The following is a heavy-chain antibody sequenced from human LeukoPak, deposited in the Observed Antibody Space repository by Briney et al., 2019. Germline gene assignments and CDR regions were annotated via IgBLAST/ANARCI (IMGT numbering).Heavy chain of an antibody. D-gene: IGHD3-22*01. V-gene: IGHV1-18*01. CDR1: GYTFTSYG. CDR3: ARDRRYYYDSSGYYPI. Sequence: ASVKVSCKASGYTFTSYGISWVRQAPGQGLEWMGWISAYNGNTNYAQKLQGRVTMTTDTSTSTAYMELRSLRSDDTAVYYCARDRRYYYDSSGYYPIWGQGTLVTVSS. CDR2: ISAYNGNT. J-gene: IGHJ4*02.